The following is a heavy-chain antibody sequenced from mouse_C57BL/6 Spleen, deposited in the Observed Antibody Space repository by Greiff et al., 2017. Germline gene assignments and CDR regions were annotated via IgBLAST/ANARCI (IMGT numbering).Heavy chain of an antibody. Sequence: EVMLVESGGDLVKPGGSLKLSCAASGFTFSSYGMSWVRQTPDKRLEWVATISSGGSYTYYPDSVKGRFTISRDNAKNTLYLQMSSLKSEDTAMYYCARRRYFDFWGTGTTVTVSS. CDR2: ISSGGSYT. V-gene: IGHV5-6*02. CDR3: ARRRYFDF. CDR1: GFTFSSYG. J-gene: IGHJ1*03.